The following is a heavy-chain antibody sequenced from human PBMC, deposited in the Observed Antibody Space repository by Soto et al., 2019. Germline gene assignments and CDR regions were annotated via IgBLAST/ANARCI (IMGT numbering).Heavy chain of an antibody. CDR1: GYSFTSYW. CDR3: ARPAPGSGSLDY. V-gene: IGHV5-51*01. J-gene: IGHJ4*02. D-gene: IGHD1-26*01. Sequence: GASQKISSEGSGYSFTSYWIGWVRQMPGKGLEWMGIIYPGDSDTRYSPSFQGQVTISADKSITTAYLQWSSLKASDTAMYYCARPAPGSGSLDYWGQGTLVTVSS. CDR2: IYPGDSDT.